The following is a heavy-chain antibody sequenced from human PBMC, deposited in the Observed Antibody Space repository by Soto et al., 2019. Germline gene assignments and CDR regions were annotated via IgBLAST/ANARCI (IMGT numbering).Heavy chain of an antibody. CDR2: IYYSGST. D-gene: IGHD3-9*01. Sequence: QVQLQESGPGLVKPSQTLSLTCTVSGGSISSGGYYWSWIRQHPGKGLEWIGYIYYSGSTYYNPSPKSRVTISVDTSKNQFSLKLSSVTAADTAVYYCARDQRRYFDWLYHDGYYYGMDVWDQGTTVTVSS. CDR3: ARDQRRYFDWLYHDGYYYGMDV. CDR1: GGSISSGGYY. J-gene: IGHJ6*02. V-gene: IGHV4-31*03.